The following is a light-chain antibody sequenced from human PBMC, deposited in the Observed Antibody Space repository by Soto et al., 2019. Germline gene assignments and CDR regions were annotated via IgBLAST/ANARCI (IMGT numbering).Light chain of an antibody. CDR2: EVS. CDR1: SSDVGGYKY. CDR3: SSYTSSSTLGV. V-gene: IGLV2-14*01. J-gene: IGLJ3*02. Sequence: QSALTQPASVSGSPGQSITISCTGTSSDVGGYKYVSWYQQHPGKAPKVIIYEVSNRPSGVSTRFSGSKSGNTASLTISGLQAEDEADYYCSSYTSSSTLGVFGGGTKLTVL.